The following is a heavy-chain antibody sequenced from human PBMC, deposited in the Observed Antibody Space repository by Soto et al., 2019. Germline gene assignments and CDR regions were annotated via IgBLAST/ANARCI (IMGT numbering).Heavy chain of an antibody. J-gene: IGHJ4*02. CDR1: GESISSSSYY. V-gene: IGHV4-39*01. CDR3: ARQRTTVVTQAYFDH. Sequence: SETLSLTCIVSGESISSSSYYWGWIRQPPGKGLEWIGSIYYSGRTYYNPSFKSRVTISIDTSKNQLSLKLSSVTATDTAVYYCARQRTTVVTQAYFDHWGQGALVTVSS. D-gene: IGHD2-21*02. CDR2: IYYSGRT.